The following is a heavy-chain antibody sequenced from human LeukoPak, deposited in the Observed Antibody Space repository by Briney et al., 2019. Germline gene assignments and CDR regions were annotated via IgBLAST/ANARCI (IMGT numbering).Heavy chain of an antibody. V-gene: IGHV3-11*04. CDR1: GFTFSDYY. J-gene: IGHJ4*02. Sequence: GGSLRLSCAASGFTFSDYYMTWIRQGPGQGLVGVSYISSSGSTIYYADSVKGRFTISRANAKNSLYLQMNSLRAEDTAVYYCARSYGDYITYWGQGTLVTVSS. CDR3: ARSYGDYITY. D-gene: IGHD4-17*01. CDR2: ISSSGSTI.